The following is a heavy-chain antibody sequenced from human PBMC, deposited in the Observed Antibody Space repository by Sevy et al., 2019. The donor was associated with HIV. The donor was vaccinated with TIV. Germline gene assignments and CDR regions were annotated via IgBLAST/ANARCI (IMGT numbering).Heavy chain of an antibody. V-gene: IGHV3-30*18. D-gene: IGHD3-10*01. J-gene: IGHJ4*02. CDR3: AKDYSAGITMVRGAYRARGDYFDY. CDR2: ISYDEAHK. Sequence: GGSLRLSCVTSGFTFRTSGMHWVRQSPGKGLEWVAVISYDEAHKNYADPVKGRFSISKDNSKNTLYLQMSSVRTEDTALYYCAKDYSAGITMVRGAYRARGDYFDYWGQGTQVTVSS. CDR1: GFTFRTSG.